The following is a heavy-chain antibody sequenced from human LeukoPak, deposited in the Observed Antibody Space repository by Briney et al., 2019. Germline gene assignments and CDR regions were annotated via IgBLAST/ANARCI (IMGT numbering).Heavy chain of an antibody. CDR3: AKRVWNDVGALYYYYYMDV. D-gene: IGHD1-1*01. CDR2: ISGIGGST. J-gene: IGHJ6*03. CDR1: GFTFTSYA. V-gene: IGHV3-23*01. Sequence: GGSLRLSCAASGFTFTSYAMSWVRPAPGEGLEWVSAISGIGGSTYYADSVKGRFTISRDNSKNTLYLQMNSLRAEDTAVYYCAKRVWNDVGALYYYYYMDVWGKGTTVSVSS.